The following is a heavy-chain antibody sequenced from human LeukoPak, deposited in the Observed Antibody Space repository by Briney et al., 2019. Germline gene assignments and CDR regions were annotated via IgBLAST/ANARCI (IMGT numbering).Heavy chain of an antibody. CDR3: ATYSSGRRGYYFDS. D-gene: IGHD6-19*01. CDR1: GFTVSSNY. V-gene: IGHV3-66*01. CDR2: SYSGNTT. Sequence: QPGGSLRLSCAASGFTVSSNYMSWVRQAPGKGLEWVAISYSGNTTYCAASVRGRFTISRDKSRNRLHLQMNSLRAEDTAVYYCATYSSGRRGYYFDSWGQGTLVTVSS. J-gene: IGHJ4*02.